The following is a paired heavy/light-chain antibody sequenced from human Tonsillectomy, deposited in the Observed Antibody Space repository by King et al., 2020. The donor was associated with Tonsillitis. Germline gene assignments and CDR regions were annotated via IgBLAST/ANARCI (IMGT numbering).Light chain of an antibody. CDR2: EVT. Sequence: QSALTQSASVSGSPGQSITISCTGSSSDIGGYNLVSWYQQQPAKAPKLVIYEVTKRPSGVSTRFSGSKSGNTASLTISGLQAEDEADYYCCSYAKTYTPSYVFGTGTKVTVL. J-gene: IGLJ1*01. V-gene: IGLV2-23*02. CDR3: CSYAKTYTPSYV. CDR1: SSDIGGYNL.
Heavy chain of an antibody. Sequence: QVQLVESGGGVVQPGRSLRLSCAASGFSISYYGMDWVRQAPGKGLEWLAVISYDGINMHYADSVKGRFTISRDRSGKTLYLEMNGLRAEDTAMYYCARHLLSVAGHNYHSGMDVWGQGTTVTVSS. CDR1: GFSISYYG. D-gene: IGHD6-19*01. V-gene: IGHV3-30*19. CDR2: ISYDGINM. CDR3: ARHLLSVAGHNYHSGMDV. J-gene: IGHJ6*02.